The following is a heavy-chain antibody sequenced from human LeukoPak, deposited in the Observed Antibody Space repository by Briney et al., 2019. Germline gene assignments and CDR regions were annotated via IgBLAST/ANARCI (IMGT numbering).Heavy chain of an antibody. D-gene: IGHD6-19*01. CDR3: ATSGWYLLPGVY. CDR1: GFTFDDYG. V-gene: IGHV3-20*04. J-gene: IGHJ4*02. Sequence: GGSLRLSCAASGFTFDDYGMSWVRQAPGKGLEWVSGINWNGGSTGYADSVKGRFTISRDNAKNSLYLQMNSLRAEDTAVYYCATSGWYLLPGVYWGQGTLATVSS. CDR2: INWNGGST.